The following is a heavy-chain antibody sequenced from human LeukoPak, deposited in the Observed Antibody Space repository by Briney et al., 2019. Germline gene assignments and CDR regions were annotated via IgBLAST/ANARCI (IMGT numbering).Heavy chain of an antibody. D-gene: IGHD3-10*01. CDR1: GGSFSGYY. V-gene: IGHV4-34*01. CDR3: TKQRRPAYYYGSGSAFDI. Sequence: SETLSLTCAVYGGSFSGYYWSWIRQPPGKGLEWIGEINHSGSTNYNPSLKSRVTISVDTSKNQFSLKLSSVTAADTAVYYCTKQRRPAYYYGSGSAFDIWGQGTMVTVSS. J-gene: IGHJ3*02. CDR2: INHSGST.